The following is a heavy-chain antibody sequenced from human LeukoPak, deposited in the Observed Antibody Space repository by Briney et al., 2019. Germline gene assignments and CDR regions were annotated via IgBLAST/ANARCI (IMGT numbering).Heavy chain of an antibody. D-gene: IGHD3-10*01. CDR1: GGSVSGYY. J-gene: IGHJ4*02. CDR3: ARHRDSGTYPLDH. Sequence: PSETLSLTCTVSGGSVSGYYWSWIRQPPGGQLEWIAYIFDNANTHYNPSLKSRVTISVDTSKNQLSLRLTSLTAADTAVYYCARHRDSGTYPLDHWGQGILVTISS. CDR2: IFDNANT. V-gene: IGHV4-59*08.